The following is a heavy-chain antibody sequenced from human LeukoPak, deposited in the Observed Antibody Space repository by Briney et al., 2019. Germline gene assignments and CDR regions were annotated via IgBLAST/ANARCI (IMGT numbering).Heavy chain of an antibody. D-gene: IGHD5-18*01. CDR3: AGDRGYSYGPTDY. V-gene: IGHV3-48*01. J-gene: IGHJ4*02. Sequence: GGSLRLSCAASGFTFSSYSMNWVRQAPGKGLEWVSYISSSSSTIYYADSVKGRFTISRDNAKNSLYLQMNSLRAEDTAVYYCAGDRGYSYGPTDYWGQGTLVTVSS. CDR1: GFTFSSYS. CDR2: ISSSSSTI.